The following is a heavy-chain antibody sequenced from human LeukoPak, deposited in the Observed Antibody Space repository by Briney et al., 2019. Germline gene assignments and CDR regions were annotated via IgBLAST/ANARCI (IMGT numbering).Heavy chain of an antibody. V-gene: IGHV3-48*01. D-gene: IGHD6-19*01. J-gene: IGHJ4*02. CDR1: GFTFSSYS. Sequence: GGSLRLSCAASGFTFSSYSMNWVRQAPGKGLEWVSYISSSSNTIYYADSVKGRFTISRDNAKNSLYLQMNSLRAEDTALYYCSGRLDYWGQGTLVTVSS. CDR2: ISSSSNTI. CDR3: SGRLDY.